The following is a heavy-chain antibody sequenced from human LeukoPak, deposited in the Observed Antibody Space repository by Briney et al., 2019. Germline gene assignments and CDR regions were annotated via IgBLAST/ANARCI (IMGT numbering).Heavy chain of an antibody. Sequence: PGGSLRLSCAASGFTVSSNYMSWVRQAPGKGLEWVSVIYSGGSTYYADSVKGRFTISRDNFKNTLYLQMNSLRAEDTAVYYCAREYGDYGMDVWGQGTTVTVSS. CDR3: AREYGDYGMDV. V-gene: IGHV3-53*01. J-gene: IGHJ6*02. CDR2: IYSGGST. D-gene: IGHD4-17*01. CDR1: GFTVSSNY.